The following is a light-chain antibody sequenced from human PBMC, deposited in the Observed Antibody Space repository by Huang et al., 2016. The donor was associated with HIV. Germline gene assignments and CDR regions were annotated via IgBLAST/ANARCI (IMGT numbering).Light chain of an antibody. J-gene: IGKJ2*01. CDR1: QSVSSY. CDR2: DTS. CDR3: QQHINWPL. Sequence: ELVLTQTPATLSLSTGQRATLSCRASQSVSSYLAWYQQKPGQAHRLIIYDTSKRATGVPARFSGSGSGTDFTLTINRLEPEDFAVYYCQQHINWPLLGQGTKLEI. V-gene: IGKV3-11*01.